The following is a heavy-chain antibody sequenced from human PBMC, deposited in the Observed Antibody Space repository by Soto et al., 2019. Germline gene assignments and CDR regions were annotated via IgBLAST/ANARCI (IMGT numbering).Heavy chain of an antibody. CDR3: ARGGLRFFAWFDP. CDR2: IWYDGSNK. CDR1: GFTFSSYG. Sequence: GGSLRLSCAASGFTFSSYGMHWVRQAPGKGLEWVAVIWYDGSNKYYADSVKGRFTISRDNSKNTLYLQMNSLRAEDTAVYYCARGGLRFFAWFDPWGQGTLVTVSS. J-gene: IGHJ5*02. D-gene: IGHD3-3*01. V-gene: IGHV3-33*01.